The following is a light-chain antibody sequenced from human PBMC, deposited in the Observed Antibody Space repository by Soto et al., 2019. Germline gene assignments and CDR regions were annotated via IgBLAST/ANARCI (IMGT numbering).Light chain of an antibody. CDR2: DAS. CDR3: QQYDQWWT. V-gene: IGKV3-15*01. CDR1: QSINTK. J-gene: IGKJ1*01. Sequence: EIVMTQSPVTLSVSPGARATFSCRASQSINTKIAWYQLKPGQAPRLLIYDASIRATGIPARFSGSGSGTEFSLTINSLQSEDFGVYFCQQYDQWWTFGQGTKVDI.